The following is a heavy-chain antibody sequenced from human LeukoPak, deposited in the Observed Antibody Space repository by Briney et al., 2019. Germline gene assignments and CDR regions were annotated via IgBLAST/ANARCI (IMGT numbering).Heavy chain of an antibody. J-gene: IGHJ6*02. V-gene: IGHV4-34*01. CDR1: GGSFRGYY. D-gene: IGHD3-9*01. Sequence: PSEPLSLTCAVNGGSFRGYYWGWIRKPPGKGRDWIGEINLSGSTNYNPSLKSRVTISVDTSKNQFSLKLSSVTAADTAVYYCARGQEYYDILTGSYYGMDVWGQGTTVTVSS. CDR3: ARGQEYYDILTGSYYGMDV. CDR2: INLSGST.